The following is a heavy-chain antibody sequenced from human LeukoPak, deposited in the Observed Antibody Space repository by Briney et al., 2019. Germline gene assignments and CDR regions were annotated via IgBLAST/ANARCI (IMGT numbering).Heavy chain of an antibody. CDR3: ARDKIVGATKFDY. Sequence: GGSLRLSRAASGFTFSNYWMSWVRQAPGKGLEWVANIKQDGSEKYYVDSVKGRFTISRDNAKNSLYLQMNSLRAEDTAVYYCARDKIVGATKFDYWGQGTLVTVSS. V-gene: IGHV3-7*01. D-gene: IGHD1-26*01. CDR2: IKQDGSEK. CDR1: GFTFSNYW. J-gene: IGHJ4*02.